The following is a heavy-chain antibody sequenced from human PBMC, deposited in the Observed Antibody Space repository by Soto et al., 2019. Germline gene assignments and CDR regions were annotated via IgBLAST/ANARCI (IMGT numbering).Heavy chain of an antibody. CDR1: GFIFSDHY. D-gene: IGHD6-13*01. CDR3: TRVFGSSWYQAFFDY. Sequence: GGSLRLSCAASGFIFSDHYMDWVRQAPGKGLEWVGRSRNEVNSYTTEYAASVKGRFTISRDDSKKSLFLQMNSLKTEDTAVYYCTRVFGSSWYQAFFDYWGHGTLVTVSS. V-gene: IGHV3-72*01. J-gene: IGHJ4*01. CDR2: SRNEVNSYTT.